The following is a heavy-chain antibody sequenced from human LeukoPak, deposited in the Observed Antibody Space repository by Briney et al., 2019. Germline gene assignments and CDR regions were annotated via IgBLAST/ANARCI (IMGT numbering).Heavy chain of an antibody. CDR2: IYYSGST. V-gene: IGHV4-31*11. D-gene: IGHD5-12*01. CDR1: GGSISSGGYS. Sequence: SETLSLTCAVSGGSISSGGYSWSWIRQHPGKGLEWIGYIYYSGSTYYNPSLKSRVTISVDTSKNQFSLKLSSVTAADTAVYYCARANSGYDFDYWGQGTLVTVSS. CDR3: ARANSGYDFDY. J-gene: IGHJ4*02.